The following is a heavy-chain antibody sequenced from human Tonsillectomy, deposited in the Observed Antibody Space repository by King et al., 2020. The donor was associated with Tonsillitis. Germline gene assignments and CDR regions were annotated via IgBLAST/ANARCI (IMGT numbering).Heavy chain of an antibody. D-gene: IGHD3-16*02. Sequence: QLQESGPGLVKPSETLSLTCTVSGGSISNNNYYWGWIRQPPGKGLEWIGSIFYRGSTYYNPSLKSRVTISVDTTKNQFSLKLSSVTAADTAVYYCARLRVDYLWGSYRYPFDHWGQGTLVTVSS. CDR1: GGSISNNNYY. CDR2: IFYRGST. CDR3: ARLRVDYLWGSYRYPFDH. V-gene: IGHV4-39*01. J-gene: IGHJ4*02.